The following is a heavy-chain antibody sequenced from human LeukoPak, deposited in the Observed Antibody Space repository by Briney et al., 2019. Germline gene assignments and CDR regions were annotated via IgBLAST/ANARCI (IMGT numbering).Heavy chain of an antibody. CDR1: GGSFSGYY. Sequence: PSETLSPTCAVYGGSFSGYYWSWIRQPPGKGLEWIGEINHSGSTNYNPSLKSRVTISVDTSKNQFSLKLSSVTAADTAVYYCARGRSWITIFGVVTLYNWFDPWGQGTLVTVSS. V-gene: IGHV4-34*01. CDR2: INHSGST. CDR3: ARGRSWITIFGVVTLYNWFDP. J-gene: IGHJ5*02. D-gene: IGHD3-3*01.